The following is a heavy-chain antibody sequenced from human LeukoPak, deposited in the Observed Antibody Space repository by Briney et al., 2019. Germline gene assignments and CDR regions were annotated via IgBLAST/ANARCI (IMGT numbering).Heavy chain of an antibody. CDR2: IYYSGST. D-gene: IGHD3-3*01. J-gene: IGHJ4*02. V-gene: IGHV4-39*01. CDR3: ARRYDFWSGYFYYFDY. Sequence: SETLSLTCTVSGGSISSSSYYWGWIRLPPGKGLEWIGSIYYSGSTYYNPSLKSRVTISVDTSKNQFSLKLSSVTAADTAVYYCARRYDFWSGYFYYFDYWGQGTLVTVSS. CDR1: GGSISSSSYY.